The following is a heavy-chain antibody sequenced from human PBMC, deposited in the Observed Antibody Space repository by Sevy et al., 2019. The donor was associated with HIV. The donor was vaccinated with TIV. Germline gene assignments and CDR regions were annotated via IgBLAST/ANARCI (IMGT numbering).Heavy chain of an antibody. CDR3: ARESASGTPGGVYYYFYNMDL. V-gene: IGHV3-48*01. J-gene: IGHJ6*02. D-gene: IGHD6-13*01. Sequence: EGSLRLSCAASGFTFSSFSMNWVRQAPGKGPEWISYISTSSSAIYYADSMKGRFTISRDNSKNSLYLQMNSLRAEDTAVYYCARESASGTPGGVYYYFYNMDLWGQGTTVTVSS. CDR1: GFTFSSFS. CDR2: ISTSSSAI.